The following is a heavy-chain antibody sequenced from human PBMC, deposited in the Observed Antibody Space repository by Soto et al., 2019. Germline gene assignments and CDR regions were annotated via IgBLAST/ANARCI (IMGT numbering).Heavy chain of an antibody. J-gene: IGHJ5*02. V-gene: IGHV1-18*01. CDR1: GYTFSNYG. Sequence: ASVNGSCKTSGYTFSNYGTTWVRQAPGQPLEWLGWISLYSDGTNYAQKFQGRVSMTTDTSTTTAYMELRSLRSDDTAVYYCARVVPGAEAWFGPWGQGTLVTVSS. CDR3: ARVVPGAEAWFGP. D-gene: IGHD2-2*01. CDR2: ISLYSDGT.